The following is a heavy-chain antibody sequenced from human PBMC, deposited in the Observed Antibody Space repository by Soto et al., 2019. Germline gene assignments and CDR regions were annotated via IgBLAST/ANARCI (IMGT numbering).Heavy chain of an antibody. CDR1: GCPFLTYA. CDR3: AKGGSSGYIFDY. V-gene: IGHV3-23*01. Sequence: PRRYLIISCASSGCPFLTYAMRFVLQAPGQGLEWVSAISGSGGSTYYADSVKGRFTISRDNSKNTLYLQMNSLRAEDTAVYYCAKGGSSGYIFDYWGQGP. J-gene: IGHJ4*02. D-gene: IGHD3-22*01. CDR2: ISGSGGST.